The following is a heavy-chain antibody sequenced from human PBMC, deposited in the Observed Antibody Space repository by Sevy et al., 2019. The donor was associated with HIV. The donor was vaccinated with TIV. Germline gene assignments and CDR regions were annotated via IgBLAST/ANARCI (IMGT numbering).Heavy chain of an antibody. Sequence: GGSLRLSCAASGFTFTNAWMSWVRQAPGKGLEWVGRFKGKPSVGAIDYHAPVKGKFTISIDDSKNNLYLQMRSLKTEDTAVYDCTTDSGAQEDYYDYWGQGTLVTVSS. CDR1: GFTFTNAW. D-gene: IGHD6-25*01. CDR2: FKGKPSVGAI. CDR3: TTDSGAQEDYYDY. J-gene: IGHJ4*02. V-gene: IGHV3-15*01.